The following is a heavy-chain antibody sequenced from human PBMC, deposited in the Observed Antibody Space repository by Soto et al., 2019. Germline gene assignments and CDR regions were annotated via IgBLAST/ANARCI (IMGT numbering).Heavy chain of an antibody. Sequence: TLSLXXXXSGVPIDPYYWTWLRQSPXRGLXXFGYILPRGGTNYHPSLKSRVTISADVSESLVSLTMTSVTDADTAHYYCARGIQPPTLSPWDVWGPGTSVTVSS. CDR2: ILPRGGT. CDR3: ARGIQPPTLSPWDV. CDR1: GVPIDPYY. J-gene: IGHJ6*01. V-gene: IGHV4-4*08. D-gene: IGHD1-1*01.